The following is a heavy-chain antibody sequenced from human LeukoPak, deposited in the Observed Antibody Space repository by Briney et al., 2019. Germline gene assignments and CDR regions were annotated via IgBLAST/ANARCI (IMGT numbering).Heavy chain of an antibody. CDR3: ATETVTEGDNDSETYYVELVH. CDR1: GSTLSKLS. V-gene: IGHV1-24*01. J-gene: IGHJ4*02. Sequence: ASMKVSCKVSGSTLSKLSMHWVRQGPDKGLEWMGGFDPEEGETIYAQKFQGRVTMTEDTSTDTAYMELSSLRHEDTAVYYCATETVTEGDNDSETYYVELVHWGQGTLVTVSS. D-gene: IGHD3-10*01. CDR2: FDPEEGET.